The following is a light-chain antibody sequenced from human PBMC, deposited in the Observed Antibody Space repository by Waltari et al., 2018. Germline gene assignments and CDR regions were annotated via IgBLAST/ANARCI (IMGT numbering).Light chain of an antibody. CDR2: ENN. CDR3: GTWDNSLSAGV. CDR1: GSNIGNNY. V-gene: IGLV1-51*01. Sequence: QSGLTHPPSVSAAPGQKVTISCSGSGSNIGNNYVSWYQQLPGTAPKLLIYENNKRPSGIPDRFSGSKSGTSATLGITGIQTGDEADYYCGTWDNSLSAGVFGGGTKLTVL. J-gene: IGLJ3*02.